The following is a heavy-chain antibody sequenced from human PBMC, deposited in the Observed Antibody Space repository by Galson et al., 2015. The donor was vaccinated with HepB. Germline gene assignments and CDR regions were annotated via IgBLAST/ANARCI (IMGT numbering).Heavy chain of an antibody. J-gene: IGHJ2*01. V-gene: IGHV3-7*01. CDR3: ARGALSLDL. CDR2: INQDGSGK. Sequence: LRLSCAASGFTFSSYWMTWVRQAPGKGLEWVANINQDGSGKRHVDSVKGRFTISRDNAKSSLYLQMSSLRVEDTAVYSCARGALSLDLWGRGTLVTVSS. CDR1: GFTFSSYW.